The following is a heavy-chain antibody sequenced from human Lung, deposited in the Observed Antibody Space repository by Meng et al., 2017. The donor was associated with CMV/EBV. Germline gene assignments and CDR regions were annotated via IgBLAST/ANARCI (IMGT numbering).Heavy chain of an antibody. CDR2: IYYNGNT. V-gene: IGHV4-39*01. Sequence: SXTLSLTCTVSGDSISSSSHYWGWIRQPPGKGLEWIGSIYYNGNTYYNPSLKSRVSISVDTSKNQFSLNLSSVTAADTAVYYCARHLSPYYDSSGYYFDSWGQGTLVTVSS. CDR3: ARHLSPYYDSSGYYFDS. J-gene: IGHJ4*02. CDR1: GDSISSSSHY. D-gene: IGHD3-22*01.